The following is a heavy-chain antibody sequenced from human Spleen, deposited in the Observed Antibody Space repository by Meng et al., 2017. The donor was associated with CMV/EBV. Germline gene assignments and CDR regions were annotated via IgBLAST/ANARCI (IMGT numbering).Heavy chain of an antibody. CDR3: ARDHDFWSGQSPMDV. V-gene: IGHV3-20*04. CDR2: IYWNGGRT. CDR1: GFSFSSYT. Sequence: GGSLRLSCEASGFSFSSYTMNWVRQAPGKGLEWVARIYWNGGRTSYADSVKGRFTISRDNAKNSLYLQMNSLRAEDTALYYCARDHDFWSGQSPMDVWGQGTTVTVSS. J-gene: IGHJ6*02. D-gene: IGHD3-3*01.